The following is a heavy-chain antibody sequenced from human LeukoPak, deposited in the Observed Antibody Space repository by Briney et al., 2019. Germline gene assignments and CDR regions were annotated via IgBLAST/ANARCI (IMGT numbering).Heavy chain of an antibody. Sequence: GGSLRLSCAASGFTFSSYGMHWVRQAPGKGLEWVSSISSSSSYIYYADSVKGRFTITRDNAKNSLYLQMYSLRAEDTAVYYCAKADRDYDYVWGSYRPTTFDYWGQGTLVTVSS. J-gene: IGHJ4*02. D-gene: IGHD3-16*02. V-gene: IGHV3-21*01. CDR1: GFTFSSYG. CDR3: AKADRDYDYVWGSYRPTTFDY. CDR2: ISSSSSYI.